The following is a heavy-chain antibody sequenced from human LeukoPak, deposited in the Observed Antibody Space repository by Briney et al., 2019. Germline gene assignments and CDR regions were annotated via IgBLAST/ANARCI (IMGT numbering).Heavy chain of an antibody. CDR3: ASSREYSSSWYHYFDH. CDR2: INHSGST. Sequence: PSETLSLTCAVSGGSFSGYYWSWIRQPPGKGLEWIGEINHSGSTNYNPSLKSRVTISVDMSNNQFSLKLSSVTAADTAVYYCASSREYSSSWYHYFDHWGQGTLVTVSS. D-gene: IGHD6-13*01. J-gene: IGHJ4*02. V-gene: IGHV4-34*01. CDR1: GGSFSGYY.